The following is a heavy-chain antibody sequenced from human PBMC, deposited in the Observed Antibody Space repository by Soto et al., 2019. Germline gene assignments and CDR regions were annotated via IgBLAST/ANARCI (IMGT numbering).Heavy chain of an antibody. CDR2: IYYSGST. Sequence: PSETLSLTCTVSGGSVSSGSYYWSWIRQPPGKGLEWIGYIYYSGSTNYNPSLKSRVTISVDTSKNQFSLKLSSVTAADTAVYYCTKSGGGYVNSGYYGGDYDSWGRGTLVTVSS. V-gene: IGHV4-61*01. J-gene: IGHJ4*02. CDR1: GGSVSSGSYY. D-gene: IGHD3-22*01. CDR3: TKSGGGYVNSGYYGGDYDS.